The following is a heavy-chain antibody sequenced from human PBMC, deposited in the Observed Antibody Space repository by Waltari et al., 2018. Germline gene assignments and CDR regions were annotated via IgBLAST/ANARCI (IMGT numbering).Heavy chain of an antibody. V-gene: IGHV3-23*04. D-gene: IGHD2-15*01. CDR3: AIVIQWWFPGNMNV. Sequence: EVQLVESGGGLVQPGGSLRLSCAASGFTFAHYALSWVRQAPGKGLEWLSTISKSDGATYYTGTVKGRFTISRDNSQNMLYRQMNSLRDEDTAVYYCAIVIQWWFPGNMNVWGQGTTVTVSS. CDR1: GFTFAHYA. J-gene: IGHJ6*02. CDR2: ISKSDGAT.